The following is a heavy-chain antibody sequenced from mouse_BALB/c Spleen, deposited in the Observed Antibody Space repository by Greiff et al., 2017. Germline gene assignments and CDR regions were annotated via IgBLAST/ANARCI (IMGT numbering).Heavy chain of an antibody. CDR3: VREGRYYAMDY. J-gene: IGHJ4*01. V-gene: IGHV10-3*03. CDR1: GFTFNTYA. Sequence: DVMLVESGGGLVQPKGSLKLSCAASGFTFNTYAMHWVCQAPGKGLEWVARIRSKSNNYATYYADSVKDRFTISRDDSQSMLYLQMNNLKTEDTAMYYCVREGRYYAMDYWGQGTSVTVSS. CDR2: IRSKSNNYAT.